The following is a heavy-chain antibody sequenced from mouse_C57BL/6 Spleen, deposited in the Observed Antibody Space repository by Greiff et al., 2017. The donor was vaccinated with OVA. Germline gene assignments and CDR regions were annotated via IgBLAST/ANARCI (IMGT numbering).Heavy chain of an antibody. CDR3: AREEKLGIYDYDRAWFAY. CDR2: IDPNSGGT. CDR1: GYTFTSYW. V-gene: IGHV1-72*01. D-gene: IGHD2-4*01. J-gene: IGHJ3*01. Sequence: VQLQQPGAELVKPGASVKLSCKASGYTFTSYWMHWVKQRPGRGLEWIGRIDPNSGGTKYNEKFKSKATLTVDKPSSTAYMQLSSLTSEDSAVYYCAREEKLGIYDYDRAWFAYWGQGTLVTVSA.